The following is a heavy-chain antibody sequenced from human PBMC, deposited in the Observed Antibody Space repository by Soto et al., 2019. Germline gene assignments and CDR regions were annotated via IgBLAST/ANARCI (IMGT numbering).Heavy chain of an antibody. D-gene: IGHD5-12*01. Sequence: XSVKVSCKASGYTFTDYYIHWVRQSPGQGLEWMGWINLNSGGTKFPQKFQGRVIMTRDTSISTAYMDLSRLTSDDTAIYYCARAGLTTLELATTYWGQGTLVTVSS. CDR2: INLNSGGT. CDR3: ARAGLTTLELATTY. J-gene: IGHJ4*02. V-gene: IGHV1-2*02. CDR1: GYTFTDYY.